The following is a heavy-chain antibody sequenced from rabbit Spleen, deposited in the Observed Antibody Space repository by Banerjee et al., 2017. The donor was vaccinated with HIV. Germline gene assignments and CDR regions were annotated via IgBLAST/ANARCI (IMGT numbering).Heavy chain of an antibody. CDR3: ARELASVVGWNINL. J-gene: IGHJ4*01. V-gene: IGHV1S45*01. D-gene: IGHD3-1*01. CDR1: GFSFSDRDV. Sequence: QEQLVESGGGLVKPEGSLTLSCKASGFSFSDRDVMCWVCQAPGKGLQWIACINTYTGKPVYATWAKGRFTISRTSSTTVTLQMTSLTAADTATYFCARELASVVGWNINLWGPGTLVTVS. CDR2: INTYTGKP.